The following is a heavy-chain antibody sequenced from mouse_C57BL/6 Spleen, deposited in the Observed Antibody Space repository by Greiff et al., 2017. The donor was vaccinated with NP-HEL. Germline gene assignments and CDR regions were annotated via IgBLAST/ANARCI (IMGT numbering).Heavy chain of an antibody. D-gene: IGHD1-1*01. CDR3: ARYRYGRSYSYFDY. V-gene: IGHV1-7*01. J-gene: IGHJ2*01. CDR1: GYTFTRYW. CDR2: INPSSGYT. Sequence: QVQLKQSGAELAKPGASVKLSCKASGYTFTRYWMHWVKQRPGQGLAWIGYINPSSGYTKYNQKFKDKATLTADKSSSPASMQLSSLTYEDSAVYVCARYRYGRSYSYFDYWGQGTTLTVSS.